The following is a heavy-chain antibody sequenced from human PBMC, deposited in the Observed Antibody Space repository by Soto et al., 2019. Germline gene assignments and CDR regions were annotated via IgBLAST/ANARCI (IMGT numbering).Heavy chain of an antibody. J-gene: IGHJ6*02. D-gene: IGHD4-17*01. V-gene: IGHV3-23*01. CDR1: GFTFSSYA. CDR3: AKDDYGAPGDYYYGMDV. Sequence: LRLSCAASGFTFSSYAMSWVRQAPGKGLEWVSAISGSGGSTYYADSVKGRFTISRDNSKNTLYLQMNSLRAEDTAVYYWAKDDYGAPGDYYYGMDVWGQGTTVTVSS. CDR2: ISGSGGST.